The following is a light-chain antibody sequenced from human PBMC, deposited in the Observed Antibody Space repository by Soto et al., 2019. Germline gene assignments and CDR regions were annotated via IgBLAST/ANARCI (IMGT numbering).Light chain of an antibody. CDR1: RSNVGNNY. CDR3: GTWDNSLTGII. CDR2: DNN. J-gene: IGLJ2*01. V-gene: IGLV1-51*01. Sequence: QSVLTQPPSVSAAPGQKVTISCSGSRSNVGNNYVSWYQQLPGTAPKLLIYDNNKRPSGIPDRFSGSKSGTSATLGITGLQTGDEADYYCGTWDNSLTGIIFGGGTKLTVL.